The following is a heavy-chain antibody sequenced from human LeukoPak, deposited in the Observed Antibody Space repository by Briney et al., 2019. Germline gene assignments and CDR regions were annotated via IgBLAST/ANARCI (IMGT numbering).Heavy chain of an antibody. D-gene: IGHD5-24*01. V-gene: IGHV4-59*08. CDR2: IHYSGTT. Sequence: SETLSLTCAVSGGSISNYYWSWIRQPPGKGLEWIGYIHYSGTTNYNPSLKSRVTISVDTSRNQFSLKLTSVTATDTAVYYCARGMATIDDSFDYWGQGTLVTVSS. CDR3: ARGMATIDDSFDY. CDR1: GGSISNYY. J-gene: IGHJ4*02.